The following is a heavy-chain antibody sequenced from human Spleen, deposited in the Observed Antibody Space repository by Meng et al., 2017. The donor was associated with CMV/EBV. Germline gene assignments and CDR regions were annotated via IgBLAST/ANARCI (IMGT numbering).Heavy chain of an antibody. V-gene: IGHV3-30*02. J-gene: IGHJ4*02. CDR1: GFTFSSSA. CDR2: IRYDGTIK. Sequence: GGSLRLSCAASGFTFSSSAMHWVRQAPGKGLEWVAYIRYDGTIKYYADSVKGRFTISRDNYKNILYLEMSRLRGDDAALYFCAKEGDISGRYDPKYHFDHWGQGTLVTVSS. CDR3: AKEGDISGRYDPKYHFDH. D-gene: IGHD6-19*01.